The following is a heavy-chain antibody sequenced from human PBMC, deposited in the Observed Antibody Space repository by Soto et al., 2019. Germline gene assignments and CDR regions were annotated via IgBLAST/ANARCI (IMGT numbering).Heavy chain of an antibody. D-gene: IGHD4-17*01. V-gene: IGHV3-30*18. CDR1: GFTFSSYG. CDR2: ISYDGSNK. Sequence: GGSLRLSCAASGFTFSSYGMHWVRQAPGKGLEWVAVISYDGSNKYYADSVKGRFTISRDNSKNTLYLQMNSLRAEDTAVYYCAKEVSGDYVLDYWGQGTLVTVSS. CDR3: AKEVSGDYVLDY. J-gene: IGHJ4*02.